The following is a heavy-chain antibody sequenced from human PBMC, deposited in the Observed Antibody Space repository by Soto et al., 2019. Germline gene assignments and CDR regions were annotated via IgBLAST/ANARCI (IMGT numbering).Heavy chain of an antibody. D-gene: IGHD2-21*02. V-gene: IGHV4-4*02. CDR3: ARVPGVVVSAGDAFDI. CDR1: GGSVSSNNW. CDR2: IYHSGSA. Sequence: QVQLQESGPGLVKPSGTLSLTCAVSGGSVSSNNWWSWVRQAPGKGLEWMGEIYHSGSAHYNPSLESRATISLDKSRNLFSLRLTSVTAADTAVYYCARVPGVVVSAGDAFDIWGPGTRVIVSS. J-gene: IGHJ3*02.